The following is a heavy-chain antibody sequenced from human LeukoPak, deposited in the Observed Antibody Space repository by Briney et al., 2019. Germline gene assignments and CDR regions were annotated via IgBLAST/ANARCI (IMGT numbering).Heavy chain of an antibody. D-gene: IGHD4-23*01. CDR1: GFTFSSYW. CDR3: TSRGGNSPDY. J-gene: IGHJ4*02. CDR2: LNQDGSDK. Sequence: GGSLRLSCAASGFTFSSYWMSWVRQAPGKGLEWVANLNQDGSDKYYEDSVKGRFTTSRDNAKNSLYLQMNSLRAEDTAVYYCTSRGGNSPDYWGQGTLVTVSS. V-gene: IGHV3-7*01.